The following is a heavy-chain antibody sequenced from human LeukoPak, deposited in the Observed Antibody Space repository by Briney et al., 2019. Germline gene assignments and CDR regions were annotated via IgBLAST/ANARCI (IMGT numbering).Heavy chain of an antibody. D-gene: IGHD3-3*01. V-gene: IGHV3-30-3*01. Sequence: GGSLRLSCAASGFTFSSYAMHWVRQAPGKGLEWVAVISYDGSNKYYADSVKGRFTISRDNAKNSLYLQMNSLRAEDTAVYYCARDLRYDFWSGYYLTAFDIWGQGTMVTVSS. CDR3: ARDLRYDFWSGYYLTAFDI. J-gene: IGHJ3*02. CDR1: GFTFSSYA. CDR2: ISYDGSNK.